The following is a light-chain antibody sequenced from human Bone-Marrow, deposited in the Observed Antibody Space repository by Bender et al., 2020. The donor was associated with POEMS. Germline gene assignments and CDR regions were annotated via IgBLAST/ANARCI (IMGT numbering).Light chain of an antibody. CDR3: SSYTDTTSLGV. V-gene: IGLV2-14*02. CDR2: EGS. J-gene: IGLJ3*02. CDR1: SSDVGTYNL. Sequence: QSALAQPASVSGSPGQSITISCTGASSDVGTYNLVSWYQQHPGKAPKLMIYEGSKRPSGVSNRFSGSKTGNTASLTISGLQAEDEADYYCSSYTDTTSLGVFGGGTRLTVL.